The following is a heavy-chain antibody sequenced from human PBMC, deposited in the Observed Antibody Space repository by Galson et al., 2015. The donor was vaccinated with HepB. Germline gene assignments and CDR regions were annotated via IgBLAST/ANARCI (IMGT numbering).Heavy chain of an antibody. CDR1: GFTFSSYA. D-gene: IGHD4-17*01. CDR2: ISYDGSNK. CDR3: ARGSEYGDYSGFDP. J-gene: IGHJ5*02. V-gene: IGHV3-30*04. Sequence: SLRLSCAASGFTFSSYAMHWVRQAPGKGLEWVAVISYDGSNKYYADSVKGRFTISRDNSKNTLYLQMNSLRAEDTAVYYCARGSEYGDYSGFDPWGQGTLVTVSS.